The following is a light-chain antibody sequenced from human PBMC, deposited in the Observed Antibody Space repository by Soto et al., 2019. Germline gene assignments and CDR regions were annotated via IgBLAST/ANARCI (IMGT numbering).Light chain of an antibody. Sequence: QTVVPQSPSASASLGASVKLTCTLSSGHSSYAIACHQQQPEKGPRFLMKLNSDGSHNKGDGVPDRFSGSSSGAERYLTISSLQSEDEADYYCQTWGTGIYVVFGGGTKLTVL. V-gene: IGLV4-69*01. CDR3: QTWGTGIYVV. CDR2: LNSDGSH. J-gene: IGLJ2*01. CDR1: SGHSSYA.